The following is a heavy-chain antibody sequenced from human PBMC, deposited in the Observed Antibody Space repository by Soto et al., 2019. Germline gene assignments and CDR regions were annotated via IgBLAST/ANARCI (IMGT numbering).Heavy chain of an antibody. CDR2: IIPIFGTA. V-gene: IGHV1-69*13. CDR1: GGTFSSYA. Sequence: ASVKVSCKASGGTFSSYAISWVRQAPGQGLEWMGGIIPIFGTANYAQKFQGRVTITADESTSTAYMELSSLRSEDTAVYYCARGKGANWNPLPLATDGMDVWGQGTTVTVSS. CDR3: ARGKGANWNPLPLATDGMDV. D-gene: IGHD1-20*01. J-gene: IGHJ6*02.